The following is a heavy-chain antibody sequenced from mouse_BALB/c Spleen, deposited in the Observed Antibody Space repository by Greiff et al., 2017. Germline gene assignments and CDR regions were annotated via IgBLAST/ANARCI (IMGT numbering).Heavy chain of an antibody. Sequence: EVKLMESGPGLVKPSQSLSLTCTVTGYSITSDYAWNWIRQFPGNKLEWMGYISYSGSTSYNPSLKSRISITRDTSKNQFFLQLNSVTTEDTATYYCARWDGYYPYWGQGTLVTVSA. CDR2: ISYSGST. V-gene: IGHV3-2*02. D-gene: IGHD2-3*01. CDR3: ARWDGYYPY. CDR1: GYSITSDYA. J-gene: IGHJ3*01.